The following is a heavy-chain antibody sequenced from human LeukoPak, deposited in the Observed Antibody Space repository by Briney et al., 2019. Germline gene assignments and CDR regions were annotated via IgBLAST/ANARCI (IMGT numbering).Heavy chain of an antibody. D-gene: IGHD3-22*01. J-gene: IGHJ4*02. CDR2: ISAYNGNT. V-gene: IGHV1-18*01. CDR1: GYTFTSYG. CDR3: ARDRGKYDSSDDYYYAYYFDY. Sequence: ASVKVSCKASGYTFTSYGISWVRQAPGQGLEWMGWISAYNGNTKYAQKLQGRVTMTTDTSTSTAYMELRSLRSDDTAVYYCARDRGKYDSSDDYYYAYYFDYWGQGTLVTVSS.